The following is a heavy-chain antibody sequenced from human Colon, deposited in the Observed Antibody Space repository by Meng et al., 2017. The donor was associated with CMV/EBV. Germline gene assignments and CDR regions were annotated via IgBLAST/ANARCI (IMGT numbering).Heavy chain of an antibody. CDR3: VRREYCDTESGN. CDR1: GNRFSNSW. D-gene: IGHD2/OR15-2a*01. CDR2: IYPGESDA. Sequence: GGSLRLSCQVSGNRFSNSWIGWVRQMPGKGLDWMAIIYPGESDAVHSPSFQGRVTISADKSMSTAYLQWSSMRATDTAMYYCVRREYCDTESGNWGQGTMVTVSS. J-gene: IGHJ4*02. V-gene: IGHV5-51*01.